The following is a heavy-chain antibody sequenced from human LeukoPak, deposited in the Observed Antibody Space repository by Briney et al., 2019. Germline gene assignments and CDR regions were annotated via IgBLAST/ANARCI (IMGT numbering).Heavy chain of an antibody. CDR3: ARVVTTDDY. CDR2: INSDGSTT. CDR1: GFTFSTYW. D-gene: IGHD4-17*01. J-gene: IGHJ4*02. Sequence: GGSLRLSYAASGFTFSTYWMHWVRQAPGEGLVWVSRINSDGSTTTYADSVKGRFTISRDNAKSTLYLQMNSLRAEDTAVYYCARVVTTDDYWGQGTLVTVSS. V-gene: IGHV3-74*01.